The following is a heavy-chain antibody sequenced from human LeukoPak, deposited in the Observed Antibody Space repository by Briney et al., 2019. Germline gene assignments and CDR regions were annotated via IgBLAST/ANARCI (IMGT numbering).Heavy chain of an antibody. CDR1: AYSISSSNW. V-gene: IGHV4-28*01. CDR3: ATKGDGYYAFEI. CDR2: IHTSGRT. Sequence: SETLSLTCAVSAYSISSSNWWGRIRQPPGKGLEWIGYIHTSGRTYYNPSPKSRVTMSVDTSKNQFSLNLSSVTAVDTAVYYCATKGDGYYAFEIWGQGTMVTVSS. J-gene: IGHJ3*02. D-gene: IGHD5-24*01.